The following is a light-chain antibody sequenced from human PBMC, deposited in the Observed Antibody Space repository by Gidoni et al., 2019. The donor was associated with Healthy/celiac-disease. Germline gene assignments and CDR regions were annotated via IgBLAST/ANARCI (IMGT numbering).Light chain of an antibody. CDR1: SSDVGGYNY. V-gene: IGLV2-14*01. CDR2: EVS. J-gene: IGLJ1*01. Sequence: QSALPQPASVSVSPGQSITISCTGTSSDVGGYNYVSWYQQHPGKAPKLMIYEVSNRPSGVSNRFSGSKSGNTASLTISGLQAEDEADYYCSSYTSSSTLLYVFGTGTKVTVL. CDR3: SSYTSSSTLLYV.